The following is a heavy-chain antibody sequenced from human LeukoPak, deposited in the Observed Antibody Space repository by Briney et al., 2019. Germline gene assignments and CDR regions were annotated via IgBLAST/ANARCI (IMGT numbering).Heavy chain of an antibody. CDR2: ISYDGSNK. CDR1: GFTFSSYA. Sequence: PGRSLRLSCAASGFTFSSYAMHWVRQAPGKGLEWVAVISYDGSNKYYADSVKGRFTISRDNSKTTLYLQMNSLRAEDTAVYYCARSPGCSGGSCSGYDAFDIWGQGTMVTVSS. D-gene: IGHD2-15*01. CDR3: ARSPGCSGGSCSGYDAFDI. V-gene: IGHV3-30*04. J-gene: IGHJ3*02.